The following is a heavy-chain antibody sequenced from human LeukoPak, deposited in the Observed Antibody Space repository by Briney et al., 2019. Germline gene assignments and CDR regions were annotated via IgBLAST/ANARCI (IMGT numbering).Heavy chain of an antibody. V-gene: IGHV3-7*01. J-gene: IGHJ4*02. CDR3: ARDYYDSSGYCLDY. CDR1: GFTFSSYW. Sequence: GGSLRLSCAASGFTFSSYWMSWVRQAPGKGLEWVANIKQDGSEKYYVDSVKGRFTISRDNAKNSLYLQMNSLRAEDTAVYYCARDYYDSSGYCLDYWGQGTLVTVSS. CDR2: IKQDGSEK. D-gene: IGHD3-22*01.